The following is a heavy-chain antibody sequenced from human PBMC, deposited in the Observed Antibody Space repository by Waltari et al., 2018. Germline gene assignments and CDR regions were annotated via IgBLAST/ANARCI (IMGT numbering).Heavy chain of an antibody. CDR3: VRLEDCTGPGGNCYSGDSFAMDV. CDR1: GGSFRGYS. CDR2: INHNGNI. Sequence: QVQLQQWGAGLLQPSETLSLTCAVYGGSFRGYSWGWVRSPPRRGLEWIGEINHNGNINRNPSLRSRVTMLVDTSKSQLSLKISSVTAADTAVYYCVRLEDCTGPGGNCYSGDSFAMDVWGQGTTVTVSS. D-gene: IGHD2-8*02. V-gene: IGHV4-34*02. J-gene: IGHJ6*02.